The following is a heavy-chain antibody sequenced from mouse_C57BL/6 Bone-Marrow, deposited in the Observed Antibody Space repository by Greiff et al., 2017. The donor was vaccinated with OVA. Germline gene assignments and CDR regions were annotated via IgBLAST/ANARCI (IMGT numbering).Heavy chain of an antibody. CDR3: ARRERGYYYGRAPYWYFDV. Sequence: VQLQQPGAELVRPGTSVKLSCKASGYTFTSYWMHWVKQRPGQGLEWIGVIDPSDSYTNSNQKFKGKATLTVDTSSSTAYMQLSSLTAEDSAVYYCARRERGYYYGRAPYWYFDVWGTGTTVTVSS. CDR1: GYTFTSYW. J-gene: IGHJ1*03. D-gene: IGHD1-1*01. V-gene: IGHV1-59*01. CDR2: IDPSDSYT.